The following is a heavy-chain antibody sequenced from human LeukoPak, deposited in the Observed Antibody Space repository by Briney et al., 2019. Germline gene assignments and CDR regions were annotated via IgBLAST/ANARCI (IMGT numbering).Heavy chain of an antibody. J-gene: IGHJ3*02. V-gene: IGHV1-2*02. D-gene: IGHD1-26*01. Sequence: GASVKVSCKASGYTFTSYGISWVRQAPGQGLEWMGWINPKSGGTNYAQRFQGRVTMTRDTSISTAYMELSRLTSDDTAVYYCARGESGSPLTRKILAFDIWGQGTMVTVSS. CDR1: GYTFTSYG. CDR3: ARGESGSPLTRKILAFDI. CDR2: INPKSGGT.